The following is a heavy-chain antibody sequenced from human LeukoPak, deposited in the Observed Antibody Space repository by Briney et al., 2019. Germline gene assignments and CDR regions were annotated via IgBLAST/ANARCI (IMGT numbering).Heavy chain of an antibody. CDR1: GGSITTTNW. V-gene: IGHV4-4*02. J-gene: IGHJ4*02. Sequence: SGTLSLTCGVSGGSITTTNWWTWVRQPPGKGLEWIGEVHLDGRTNYYPSLESRLTISVDLSENHISLRLTSVTAADTAVYYCARGGGFYRPLDYSGQGTLVTAYS. CDR3: ARGGGFYRPLDY. CDR2: VHLDGRT. D-gene: IGHD3-3*01.